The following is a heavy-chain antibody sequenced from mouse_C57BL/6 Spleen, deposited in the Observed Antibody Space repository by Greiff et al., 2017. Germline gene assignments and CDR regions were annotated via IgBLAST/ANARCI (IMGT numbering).Heavy chain of an antibody. CDR1: GYTFTSYW. V-gene: IGHV1-53*01. J-gene: IGHJ1*03. CDR2: INPSNGGT. CDR3: AHYGSSLYWYFDV. Sequence: QVQLQQPGTELVKPGASVKLSCKTSGYTFTSYWMHWVKQRPGQGLEWIGNINPSNGGTNYNEKFKSKATLTVDKSSSTAYMQLSSLTSEDSAVYYCAHYGSSLYWYFDVWGTGTTVTVSS. D-gene: IGHD1-1*01.